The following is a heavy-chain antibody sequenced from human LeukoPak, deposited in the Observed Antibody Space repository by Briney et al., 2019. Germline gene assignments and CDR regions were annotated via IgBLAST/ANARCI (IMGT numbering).Heavy chain of an antibody. D-gene: IGHD6-6*01. Sequence: GGSLRLSCAASGFTFSSYWMTWVRQASGKGLEWVANINQDGSEKYYVDSVRGRLTISRDNAKNSLYLQMNSLRVGDTALYYCAVSSSSSGAGGIWGQGTLVTVSS. V-gene: IGHV3-7*01. CDR1: GFTFSSYW. CDR2: INQDGSEK. J-gene: IGHJ4*02. CDR3: AVSSSSSGAGGI.